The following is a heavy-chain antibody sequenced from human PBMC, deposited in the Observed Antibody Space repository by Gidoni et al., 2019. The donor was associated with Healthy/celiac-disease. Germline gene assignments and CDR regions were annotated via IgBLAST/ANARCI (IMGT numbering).Heavy chain of an antibody. CDR2: IIPIFGTA. D-gene: IGHD2-15*01. CDR1: GGTFSSYA. CDR3: ARKGYCSGGSCRDAFDI. Sequence: QVQLVQSGAEVKKPGSSVKVSCKASGGTFSSYAISWVRQAPGQGLEWMGGIIPIFGTANYAQKFQGRVTITADESTSTAYMELSSLRSEDTAVYYCARKGYCSGGSCRDAFDIWGQGTMVTVSS. J-gene: IGHJ3*02. V-gene: IGHV1-69*01.